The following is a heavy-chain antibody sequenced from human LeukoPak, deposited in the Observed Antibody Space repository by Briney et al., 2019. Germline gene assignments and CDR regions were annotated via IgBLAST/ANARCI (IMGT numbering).Heavy chain of an antibody. J-gene: IGHJ5*02. CDR2: IYPGDSDT. D-gene: IGHD6-13*01. V-gene: IGHV5-51*01. CDR3: ARRVQQLVRGDWFDP. CDR1: GYSFTSYW. Sequence: GESLKISSKGSGYSFTSYWIGWVRQMPGKGLERQRIIYPGDSDTRYSPSFQGQVTISADKSISTAYLQWSSLKASDTAMYYCARRVQQLVRGDWFDPWGQGTLVTVSS.